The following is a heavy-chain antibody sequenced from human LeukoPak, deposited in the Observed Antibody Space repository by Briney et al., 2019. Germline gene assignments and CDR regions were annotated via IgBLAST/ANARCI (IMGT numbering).Heavy chain of an antibody. CDR1: GFTFSSYW. D-gene: IGHD3-3*01. V-gene: IGHV3-21*01. CDR3: ARPHPRTVFGVFSYYYGMDV. J-gene: IGHJ6*02. Sequence: GGSLRLSCAASGFTFSSYWMNWVRQAPGKGLEWVSSISSSSTYIYYADSVKGRFIISRDNAKNSLYLQMNSLRAEDTAVYYCARPHPRTVFGVFSYYYGMDVWGQGTTVTVSS. CDR2: ISSSSTYI.